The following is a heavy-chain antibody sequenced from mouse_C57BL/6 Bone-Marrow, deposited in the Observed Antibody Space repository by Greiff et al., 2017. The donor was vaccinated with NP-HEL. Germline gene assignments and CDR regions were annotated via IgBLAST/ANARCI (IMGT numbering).Heavy chain of an antibody. CDR2: ISSGGSYT. CDR1: GFTFSSYG. CDR3: ARHPLLCLDY. J-gene: IGHJ2*01. V-gene: IGHV5-6*01. Sequence: EVQGVESGGDLVKPGGSLKLSCAASGFTFSSYGMSWVRQTPDKRLEWVATISSGGSYTYYLDSVKGRFTISRDNAKNTLYLQMSSLKSEDTAMYYCARHPLLCLDYWGQGTTLTVSS. D-gene: IGHD2-10*01.